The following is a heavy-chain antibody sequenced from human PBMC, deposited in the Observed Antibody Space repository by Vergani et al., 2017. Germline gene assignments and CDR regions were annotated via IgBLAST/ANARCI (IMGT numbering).Heavy chain of an antibody. Sequence: VQLVQSGAEVKKPGASVKVSCKVSGYTLTELSMHWVRLAPGQGLEWMGGIIPIFGSATYAEKFQGTVSITADESTNTIYMELSSLRFEDTAMYYCATGHTRYNYESGTYGHTGFFDVWGRGTQITVSS. CDR1: GYTLTELS. CDR3: ATGHTRYNYESGTYGHTGFFDV. CDR2: IIPIFGSA. J-gene: IGHJ2*01. V-gene: IGHV1-24*01. D-gene: IGHD3-10*01.